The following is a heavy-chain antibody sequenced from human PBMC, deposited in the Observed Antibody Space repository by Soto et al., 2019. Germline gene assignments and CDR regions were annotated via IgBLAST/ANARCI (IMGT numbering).Heavy chain of an antibody. CDR1: GFTFSNYW. J-gene: IGHJ4*02. CDR2: IKKDETEE. CDR3: AAYCSSISCTPFHGYS. D-gene: IGHD2-2*01. Sequence: GGSLRLSCAASGFTFSNYWMSWVRQAPGKGLEWVANIKKDETEEYYVDSVEGRFTISRDNAKNSLFLQMNSLRAEDTAVYYCAAYCSSISCTPFHGYSWGQGTLVTVSS. V-gene: IGHV3-7*03.